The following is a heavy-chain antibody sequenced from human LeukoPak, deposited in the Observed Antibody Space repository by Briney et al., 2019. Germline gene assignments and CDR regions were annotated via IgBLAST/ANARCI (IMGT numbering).Heavy chain of an antibody. CDR1: GYTFTSYA. D-gene: IGHD6-13*01. CDR3: AREKMAAAGSWFDP. CDR2: ISAYNGNT. J-gene: IGHJ5*02. V-gene: IGHV1-18*01. Sequence: ASVKVSCKASGYTFTSYAMNWVRQAPGQGLEWMGWISAYNGNTNYAQKLQGRVTMTTDTSTSTAYMELRSLRSDDTAVYYCAREKMAAAGSWFDPWGQGTLVTVSS.